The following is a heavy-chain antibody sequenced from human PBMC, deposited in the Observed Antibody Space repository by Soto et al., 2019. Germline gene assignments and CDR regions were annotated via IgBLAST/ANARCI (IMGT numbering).Heavy chain of an antibody. CDR3: ARRGSSSWYPGLGWFDP. CDR1: GYSFTNYW. CDR2: IYPGDSDT. D-gene: IGHD6-13*01. V-gene: IGHV5-51*01. Sequence: PGESLKISCKGSGYSFTNYWIGRVRQMPGKGLGWMGIIYPGDSDTRYSPSFQGQVTISADKSISTAYLQWSSLKASDTAMYYCARRGSSSWYPGLGWFDPWGQGTLVTVSS. J-gene: IGHJ5*02.